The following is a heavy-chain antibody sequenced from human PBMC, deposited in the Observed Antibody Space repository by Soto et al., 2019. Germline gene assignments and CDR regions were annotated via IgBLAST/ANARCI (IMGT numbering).Heavy chain of an antibody. CDR2: ISGSGGST. CDR3: AKDPSMLGELAFDY. V-gene: IGHV3-23*01. CDR1: GFTFSSYA. J-gene: IGHJ4*02. Sequence: GGSLRLSCAASGFTFSSYAMSCVRQAPGKGLEWVSAISGSGGSTYYADSVKGRFTISRDNSKNTLYLQMNSLRAEDTAVYYCAKDPSMLGELAFDYWGQGTLVTVSS. D-gene: IGHD3-10*02.